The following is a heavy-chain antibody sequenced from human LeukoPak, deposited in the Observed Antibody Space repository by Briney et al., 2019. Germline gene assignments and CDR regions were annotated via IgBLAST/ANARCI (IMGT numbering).Heavy chain of an antibody. CDR3: ARVGFTLLVSGSYYWFDP. J-gene: IGHJ5*02. Sequence: PSETLSLTCTVSGVSISSYYWSWIRQPPGKGLEWIGYIYYSGSTNYNPSLKSRVTISVDTSKNQFSLKLSSVTAADTAVYYCARVGFTLLVSGSYYWFDPWGQGTLVTVSS. D-gene: IGHD3-10*01. V-gene: IGHV4-59*01. CDR2: IYYSGST. CDR1: GVSISSYY.